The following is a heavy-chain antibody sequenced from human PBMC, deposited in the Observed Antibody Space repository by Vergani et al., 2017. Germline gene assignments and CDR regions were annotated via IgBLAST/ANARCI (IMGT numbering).Heavy chain of an antibody. Sequence: QIQLVQSGAEVKKPGASVKVSCKASGATFRSNTISWVRQATGQGLEWMGWMNPNSGNTGYAQKFQGRVTITRNTSISTAYMELSSLRSEDTAVYYCARGRGMENYYGSGSYRFNWFDPWGQGTLVTVSS. J-gene: IGHJ5*02. CDR1: GATFRSNT. CDR3: ARGRGMENYYGSGSYRFNWFDP. D-gene: IGHD3-10*01. CDR2: MNPNSGNT. V-gene: IGHV1-8*03.